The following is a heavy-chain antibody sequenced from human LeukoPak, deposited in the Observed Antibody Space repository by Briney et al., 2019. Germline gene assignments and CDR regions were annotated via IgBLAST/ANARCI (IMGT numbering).Heavy chain of an antibody. D-gene: IGHD2-15*01. CDR3: ARGGVVGGCDI. CDR2: IRQDGSEK. CDR1: GFNVGSYW. Sequence: PGGSLRLSCAASGFNVGSYWRRWVRQAPGKGLEWVANIRQDGSEKYYVDSVRGRFTTSRDNAKRSLYLQMNSLRAEDTAVYYCARGGVVGGCDIWGQGTMVTVSS. J-gene: IGHJ3*02. V-gene: IGHV3-7*05.